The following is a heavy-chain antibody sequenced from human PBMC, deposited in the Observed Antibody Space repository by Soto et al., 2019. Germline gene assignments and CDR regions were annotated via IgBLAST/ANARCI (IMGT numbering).Heavy chain of an antibody. J-gene: IGHJ4*02. CDR3: ARSDIDGESHIDY. Sequence: ASVKVSCKASGYTFTGYYMHWVRQAPGQGLEWMGWINPNSGGTNYAQKFQGWVTMTRDTSISTAYMELSRLRSDDTAVYYCARSDIDGESHIDYWGQGTLVTVSS. CDR2: INPNSGGT. D-gene: IGHD3-10*01. V-gene: IGHV1-2*04. CDR1: GYTFTGYY.